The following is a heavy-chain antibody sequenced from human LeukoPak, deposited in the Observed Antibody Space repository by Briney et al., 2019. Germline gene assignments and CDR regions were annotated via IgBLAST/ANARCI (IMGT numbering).Heavy chain of an antibody. CDR1: GYSISSGYF. D-gene: IGHD1/OR15-1a*01. CDR2: IYHSGST. V-gene: IGHV4-38-2*02. Sequence: SETLSLTRTVSGYSISSGYFWGWIRQPPGKGLEWIGTIYHSGSTYYNASLESRVTISVDTSKNQFSLKLASVTAADTTVYYCARDRHWTNDWVFDYWGQGTLVTVSS. J-gene: IGHJ4*02. CDR3: ARDRHWTNDWVFDY.